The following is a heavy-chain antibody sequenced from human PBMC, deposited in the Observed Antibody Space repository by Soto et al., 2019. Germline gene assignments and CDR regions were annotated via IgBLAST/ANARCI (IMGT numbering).Heavy chain of an antibody. CDR3: AKDGDV. CDR1: GFTVSSYA. CDR2: ISYDGSNK. J-gene: IGHJ6*02. Sequence: QVQLVESGGGVVQPGRSLRLSCAATGFTVSSYAMHWVRQAPGKGLEWVAVISYDGSNKYYADSVKGRFTISRDNSKNTLYLQMNSLRAEDTAVYYCAKDGDVWGQGTTVTVSS. V-gene: IGHV3-30*04.